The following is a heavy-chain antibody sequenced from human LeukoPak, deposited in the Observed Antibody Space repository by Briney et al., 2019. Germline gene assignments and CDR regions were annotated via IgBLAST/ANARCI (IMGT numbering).Heavy chain of an antibody. CDR3: ARDLGYCTNGVCHTRFDY. J-gene: IGHJ4*02. D-gene: IGHD2-8*01. CDR2: IKQDEGSEK. Sequence: GGSLRLSCAASGFILINSWMSWVRQAPGKGLEWVANIKQDEGSEKYYVDSVKGRFSISRDNTKGSLFLQLNSLRAEDTAVYCCARDLGYCTNGVCHTRFDYWGQGTLVAVSS. CDR1: GFILINSW. V-gene: IGHV3-7*03.